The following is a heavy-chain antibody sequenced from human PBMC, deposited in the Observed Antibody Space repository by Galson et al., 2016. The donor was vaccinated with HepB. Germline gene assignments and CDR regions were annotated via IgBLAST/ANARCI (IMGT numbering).Heavy chain of an antibody. CDR1: GDSVSSNSAA. V-gene: IGHV6-1*01. CDR3: ARDETRYNSSLNYYYYYHMDV. J-gene: IGHJ6*03. CDR2: TYYRSKWYN. Sequence: CAISGDSVSSNSAAWNWIRQSPSRGLEWLGRTYYRSKWYNDYAVSVKSRITINPDTAKTQFSLQLNSATPEDTAVYYCARDETRYNSSLNYYYYYHMDVWGKGTTVTVSS. D-gene: IGHD6-13*01.